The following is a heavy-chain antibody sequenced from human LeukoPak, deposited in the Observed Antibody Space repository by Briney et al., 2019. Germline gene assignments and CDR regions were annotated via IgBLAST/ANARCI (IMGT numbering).Heavy chain of an antibody. Sequence: GGSLRLSCAASGFTFSSYAMHWVRQAPGKGLEWVAVISYDGSNKYYADSVKGRFTISRDNSKNTLYLQMNSLRAEDTAVYYCARHDLYVDYWGQGTLVTVSS. CDR3: ARHDLYVDY. CDR1: GFTFSSYA. CDR2: ISYDGSNK. V-gene: IGHV3-30*04. J-gene: IGHJ4*02.